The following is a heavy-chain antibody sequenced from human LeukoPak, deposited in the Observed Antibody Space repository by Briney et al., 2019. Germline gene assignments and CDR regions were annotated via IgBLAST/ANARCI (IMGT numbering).Heavy chain of an antibody. CDR3: ARALGYCSGGSCLTAYYGMDV. D-gene: IGHD2-15*01. CDR2: ISSSSSYI. J-gene: IGHJ6*02. V-gene: IGHV3-21*01. Sequence: GGSLRLSCAASGFTFSSYSMNWVRQAPGKGLEWVSSISSSSSYIYYADSVKGRFTISRDNAKKSLYLQTNSLRAEDTAVYYCARALGYCSGGSCLTAYYGMDVWGQGTTVTVSS. CDR1: GFTFSSYS.